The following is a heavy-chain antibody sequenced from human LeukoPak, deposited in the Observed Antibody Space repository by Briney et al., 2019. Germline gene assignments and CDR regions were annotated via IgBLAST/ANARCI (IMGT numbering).Heavy chain of an antibody. CDR1: GHTFTSYA. J-gene: IGHJ4*02. V-gene: IGHV1-3*01. CDR3: ARDSTYYDILTGYPGDY. Sequence: GASVKVSCKASGHTFTSYAMHWGRQAPGQRLEWMGWINAGNGNTKYSQKFQGRVTITRDTSASTAYMELSSLRSEDTAVYYCARDSTYYDILTGYPGDYWGQGTLVTVST. CDR2: INAGNGNT. D-gene: IGHD3-9*01.